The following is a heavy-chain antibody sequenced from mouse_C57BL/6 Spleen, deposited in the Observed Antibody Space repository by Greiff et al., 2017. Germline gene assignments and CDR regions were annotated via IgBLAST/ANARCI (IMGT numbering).Heavy chain of an antibody. Sequence: VQLQQSGPELVKPGASVKISCKASGYSFTGYYMNWVKQSPEKSLEWIGEINPSTGGTTYNQKFKAKATLTVDKSSSTAYMQLKSLTSEDSAVYYCARRRGLGLYFDYWGQGTTLTVSS. D-gene: IGHD4-1*01. CDR1: GYSFTGYY. CDR2: INPSTGGT. CDR3: ARRRGLGLYFDY. J-gene: IGHJ2*01. V-gene: IGHV1-42*01.